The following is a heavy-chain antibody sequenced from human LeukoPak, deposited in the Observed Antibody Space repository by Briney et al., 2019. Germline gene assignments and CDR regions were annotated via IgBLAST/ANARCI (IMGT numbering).Heavy chain of an antibody. CDR2: IYTSGST. Sequence: IGRIYTSGSTNYNPSLKSRVTMSVDTSKNQFSLKLSSVTAADTAVYYCASGGRPGIAAALNWFDPWGQGTLVTVSS. D-gene: IGHD6-13*01. CDR3: ASGGRPGIAAALNWFDP. V-gene: IGHV4-4*07. J-gene: IGHJ5*02.